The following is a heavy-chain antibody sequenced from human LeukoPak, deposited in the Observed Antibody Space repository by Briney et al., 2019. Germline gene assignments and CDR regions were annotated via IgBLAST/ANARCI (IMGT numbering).Heavy chain of an antibody. J-gene: IGHJ4*02. CDR3: ARDVMTTVTTFLDY. CDR1: GYTFTSYG. D-gene: IGHD4-11*01. V-gene: IGHV1-18*01. Sequence: ASVKVSCKASGYTFTSYGISWVRQAPGQRLEWMGWISAYNGNTNYAQKLQGRVTMTTDTSTSTAYMELRSLRSDDTAVYYCARDVMTTVTTFLDYWGQGTLVTVSS. CDR2: ISAYNGNT.